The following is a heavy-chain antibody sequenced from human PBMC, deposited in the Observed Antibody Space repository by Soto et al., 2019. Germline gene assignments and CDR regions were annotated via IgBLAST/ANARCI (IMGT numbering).Heavy chain of an antibody. D-gene: IGHD6-19*01. CDR2: ISSSSSYI. CDR3: ARDYDSSGGRVYYYYGMDV. J-gene: IGHJ6*02. V-gene: IGHV3-21*01. Sequence: EVQLVESGGGLVKPGGSLRLSCAASGFTFSSYSMNWVRQAPGKGLEWVSSISSSSSYIYYADSVKGRFTISRDNAKNSLYLQMNSRRAEDTAVYYCARDYDSSGGRVYYYYGMDVWGQGTTVTVSS. CDR1: GFTFSSYS.